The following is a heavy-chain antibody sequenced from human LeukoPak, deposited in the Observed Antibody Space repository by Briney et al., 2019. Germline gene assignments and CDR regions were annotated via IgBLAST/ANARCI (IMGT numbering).Heavy chain of an antibody. V-gene: IGHV4-39*07. CDR2: IYYSGNT. CDR3: ARHGIGDAFDI. Sequence: SETLSLTCTVSGGSISSSSYYWGWIRQPPGKGLEWIGSIYYSGNTYYNPSLRSRVTISVDTSKNQFSLKLSSVTAADTAVYYCARHGIGDAFDIWGQGTMVTVSS. J-gene: IGHJ3*02. D-gene: IGHD1-14*01. CDR1: GGSISSSSYY.